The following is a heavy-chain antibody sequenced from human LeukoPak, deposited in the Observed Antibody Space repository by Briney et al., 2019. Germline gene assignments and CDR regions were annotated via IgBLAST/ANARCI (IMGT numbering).Heavy chain of an antibody. D-gene: IGHD6-13*01. CDR2: IRYDGSNK. CDR1: GFTFSSYG. Sequence: PGGSLRLSCAASGFTFSSYGMHWVRQAPGKGLEWVAFIRYDGSNKYYADSVKGRFTISRDNSKNTLYLQMNSLRAEDTAVYYCAKDVPIAAAGTKSRNTERNINWFDPWGQEPWSPSPQ. CDR3: AKDVPIAAAGTKSRNTERNINWFDP. J-gene: IGHJ5*02. V-gene: IGHV3-30*02.